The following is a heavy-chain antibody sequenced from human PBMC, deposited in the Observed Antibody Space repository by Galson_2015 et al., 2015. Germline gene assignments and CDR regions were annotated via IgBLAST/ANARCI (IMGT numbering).Heavy chain of an antibody. J-gene: IGHJ4*02. Sequence: SLRLSCAASGFPVSTNYMSWVRQAPGKGLEWVSVIYSGGTTDYAGSVKGRFIISRDDSKNTLYLQMNSLRGEDTAVYYCARVFSSVTWYVDYWGQGTLVTVSS. CDR3: ARVFSSVTWYVDY. V-gene: IGHV3-53*01. D-gene: IGHD2-2*01. CDR2: IYSGGTT. CDR1: GFPVSTNY.